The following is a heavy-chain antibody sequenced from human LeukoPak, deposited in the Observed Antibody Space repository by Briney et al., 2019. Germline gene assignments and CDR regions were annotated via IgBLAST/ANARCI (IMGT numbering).Heavy chain of an antibody. V-gene: IGHV4-34*01. CDR3: ARGAPVDTAMVRWVHYYYMDV. Sequence: PSETLSLTCAVYGGSFSGYYWNWIRQPPGKGLEWIGEINHSGSTNYNPSLKSRVTISVDTSKNQFSLKLSSVTAADTAVYYCARGAPVDTAMVRWVHYYYMDVWGKGTTVTVSS. J-gene: IGHJ6*03. D-gene: IGHD5-18*01. CDR1: GGSFSGYY. CDR2: INHSGST.